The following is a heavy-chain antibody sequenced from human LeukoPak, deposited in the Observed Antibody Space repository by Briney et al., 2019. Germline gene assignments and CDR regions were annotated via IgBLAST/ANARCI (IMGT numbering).Heavy chain of an antibody. CDR2: ISSIGSTI. CDR3: ARGVGSTMVHYGMDV. J-gene: IGHJ6*02. V-gene: IGHV3-48*03. D-gene: IGHD3-10*01. CDR1: GFTLSSYE. Sequence: GGALRLSCAASGFTLSSYEMKWVRQAPGKGLGWVSYISSIGSTIYYADSAKCRFTISRDNAKNSLYLQMNSLRAEDTAVYYCARGVGSTMVHYGMDVWGQGTTVTVSS.